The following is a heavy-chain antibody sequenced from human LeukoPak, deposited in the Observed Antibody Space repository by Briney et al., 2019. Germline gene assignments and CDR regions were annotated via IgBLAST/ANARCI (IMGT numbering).Heavy chain of an antibody. V-gene: IGHV1-2*02. CDR1: GYTFTSYD. CDR3: ARVKGSFDTAMPFDY. D-gene: IGHD5-18*01. CDR2: INPNSGGT. Sequence: ASVKVSCKASGYTFTSYDINWVRQATGQGLEWMGWINPNSGGTNYAQKFQGRVTMTRDTSISTAYMELSRLRSDDTAVYYCARVKGSFDTAMPFDYWGQGTLVTVSS. J-gene: IGHJ4*02.